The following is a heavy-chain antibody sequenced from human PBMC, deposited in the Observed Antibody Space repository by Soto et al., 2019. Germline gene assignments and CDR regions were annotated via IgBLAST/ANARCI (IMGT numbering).Heavy chain of an antibody. CDR1: GFTFDDSA. CDR3: AKAPLYSGYGWFHY. V-gene: IGHV3-9*01. J-gene: IGHJ4*02. Sequence: EVQLVESGGGLVQPGRSLRLSCAASGFTFDDSAMHWVRQAPGKGLEWISGISWNSGTIGYADSVKGRFTISRDNAKNSLYLQMNSLRADDTAFYFCAKAPLYSGYGWFHYWGQGTLVTVSS. D-gene: IGHD5-12*01. CDR2: ISWNSGTI.